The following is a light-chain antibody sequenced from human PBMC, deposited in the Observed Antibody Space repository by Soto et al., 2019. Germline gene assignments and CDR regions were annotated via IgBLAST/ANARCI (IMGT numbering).Light chain of an antibody. J-gene: IGKJ5*01. CDR3: QQFNSYPIT. CDR2: DVS. Sequence: AIQVTQSPSSLSASVGDRVTITCRASQDIRGALAWYQQKPGKAPKLLIYDVSTLENEVPSRFSSSSSGTQFTLTISSLQPEDFGTYYCQQFNSYPITFGHGTRLEIK. CDR1: QDIRGA. V-gene: IGKV1-13*02.